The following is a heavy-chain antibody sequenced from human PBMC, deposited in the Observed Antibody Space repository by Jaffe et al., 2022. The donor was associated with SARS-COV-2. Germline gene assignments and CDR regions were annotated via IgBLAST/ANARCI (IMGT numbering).Heavy chain of an antibody. CDR3: ARDRGGTLDF. J-gene: IGHJ4*02. V-gene: IGHV1-18*01. D-gene: IGHD3-16*01. Sequence: QVHLVQSGPEVKKPGASVKVSCEASGYTFSTYGITWVRQAPGQGLEWMGWISGYSGHTNYAQEFQGRVTLTTDTSTSTAYMELRSLRSDDTAVFYCARDRGGTLDFWGQGTLVTVSS. CDR1: GYTFSTYG. CDR2: ISGYSGHT.